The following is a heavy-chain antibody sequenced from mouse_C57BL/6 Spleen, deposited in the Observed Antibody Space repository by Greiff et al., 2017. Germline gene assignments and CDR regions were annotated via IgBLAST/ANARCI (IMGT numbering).Heavy chain of an antibody. CDR2: IYPGSGST. J-gene: IGHJ1*03. D-gene: IGHD1-1*01. V-gene: IGHV1-55*01. CDR3: ARGVTAVVATSVDFDV. CDR1: GYTFTSYW. Sequence: QVQLQQSGAELVKPGASVKMSCKASGYTFTSYWITWVKQRPGQGLEWIGDIYPGSGSTNYNEKFKSKATLTVDTSSSTAYMQLSSLTSEDSAVYYCARGVTAVVATSVDFDVWGTGTTVTVSS.